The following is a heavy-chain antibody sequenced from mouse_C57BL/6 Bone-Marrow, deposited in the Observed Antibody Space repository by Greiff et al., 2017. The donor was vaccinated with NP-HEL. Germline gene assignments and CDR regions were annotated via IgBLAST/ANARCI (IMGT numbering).Heavy chain of an antibody. CDR2: IDPENGDT. CDR1: GFNIKDDY. J-gene: IGHJ2*01. CDR3: TTTPYFDY. Sequence: EVQLQQSGAELVRPGASVKLSCTASGFNIKDDYMHWVKQRPEQGLEWIGWIDPENGDTEYASKFQGKATITADTSSTTAYLQLSSLTSDDTAVYCCTTTPYFDYWGQGTTRTVSA. V-gene: IGHV14-4*01.